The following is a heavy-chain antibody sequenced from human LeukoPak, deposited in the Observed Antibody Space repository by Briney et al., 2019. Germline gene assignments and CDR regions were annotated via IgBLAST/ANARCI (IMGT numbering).Heavy chain of an antibody. CDR2: INHSGST. Sequence: SETLSLTCAVYGGSFSGYYWSWIRQPPGKGLEWIGEINHSGSTNYNPSLKSRVTISVDTSKNQFPLKLSSVTAADTAVYYCARSYLQWLARSTNWFDPWGQGTLVTVSS. CDR1: GGSFSGYY. CDR3: ARSYLQWLARSTNWFDP. D-gene: IGHD6-19*01. V-gene: IGHV4-34*01. J-gene: IGHJ5*02.